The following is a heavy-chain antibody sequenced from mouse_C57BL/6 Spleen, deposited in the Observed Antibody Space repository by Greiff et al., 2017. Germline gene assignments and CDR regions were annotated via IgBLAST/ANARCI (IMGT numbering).Heavy chain of an antibody. J-gene: IGHJ1*03. D-gene: IGHD1-1*01. CDR3: ARDYYGSSYDYWYLDV. V-gene: IGHV5-16*01. CDR1: GFTFSDYY. CDR2: INYDGSST. Sequence: EVNLVESEGGLVQPGSSMKLSCTASGFTFSDYYMAWVRQVPEKGLEWVANINYDGSSTCYLDSLKSRFIISRDNAENILYMQMSSLTSEDTATYDCARDYYGSSYDYWYLDVWGTGTTVTVSS.